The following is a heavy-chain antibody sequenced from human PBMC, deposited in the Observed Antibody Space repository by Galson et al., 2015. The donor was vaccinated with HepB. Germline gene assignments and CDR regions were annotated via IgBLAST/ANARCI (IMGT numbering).Heavy chain of an antibody. Sequence: SLRLSCAASGFTFSSYEMNWVRQAPGKGLEWVAYISSNGSTIYYADSVKGRFTISRDNAKNSLYLQMNSLRAEDTAVYYCARARGLGRDYYGMDVWGQGTTVTVSS. CDR1: GFTFSSYE. D-gene: IGHD7-27*01. CDR3: ARARGLGRDYYGMDV. V-gene: IGHV3-48*03. CDR2: ISSNGSTI. J-gene: IGHJ6*02.